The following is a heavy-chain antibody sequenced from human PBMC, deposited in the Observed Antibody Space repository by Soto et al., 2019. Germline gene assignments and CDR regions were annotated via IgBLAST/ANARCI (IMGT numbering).Heavy chain of an antibody. J-gene: IGHJ5*01. D-gene: IGHD3-22*01. Sequence: EVHRLESGGALVQPGGSLTLSCAASGFSFSDYAMSWVRQAPGKGLEWVSSISRTGDSAYYADSVKGRFAISRDRSKNRLSLQMNSLRVEDTAVYYCAKGPDGSGYYHNWFDSWGQGTLITVSS. CDR3: AKGPDGSGYYHNWFDS. CDR1: GFSFSDYA. V-gene: IGHV3-23*01. CDR2: ISRTGDSA.